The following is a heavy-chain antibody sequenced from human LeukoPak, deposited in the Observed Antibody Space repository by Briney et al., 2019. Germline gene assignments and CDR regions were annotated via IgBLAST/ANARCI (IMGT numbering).Heavy chain of an antibody. V-gene: IGHV4-34*01. Sequence: SETLSLTCAVYGGSFSGYYWSWIRQPPGKGLEWIGEINHSGSTNYNPSLKSRVTISVDTSKNQFSLKLISVTAADTAVYYCARGARLWFGELLQPRYYYGMDVWGQGTTVTVSS. CDR2: INHSGST. J-gene: IGHJ6*02. D-gene: IGHD3-10*01. CDR3: ARGARLWFGELLQPRYYYGMDV. CDR1: GGSFSGYY.